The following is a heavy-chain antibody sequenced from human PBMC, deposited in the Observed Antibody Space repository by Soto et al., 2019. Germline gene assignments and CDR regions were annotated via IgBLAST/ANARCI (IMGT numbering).Heavy chain of an antibody. CDR2: ISYDGSNK. CDR1: GFTFSSYA. CDR3: ARDPGIVGATGWFDP. Sequence: GGSLRLSCAASGFTFSSYAMHWVRQAPGKGLEWVAVISYDGSNKYYADSVKGRFTISRDNSKNTLYLQMNSLRAEDTAVYYCARDPGIVGATGWFDPWGQGTLVTVSS. V-gene: IGHV3-30-3*01. D-gene: IGHD1-26*01. J-gene: IGHJ5*02.